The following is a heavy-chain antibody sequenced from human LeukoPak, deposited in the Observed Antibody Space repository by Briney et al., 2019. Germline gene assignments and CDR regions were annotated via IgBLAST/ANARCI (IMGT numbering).Heavy chain of an antibody. Sequence: SVKLSCKASGGTFSSYAISWVRQAPGQGLEWMGGIIPIFGTANYAQKFQGRVTITADESTSTAYMELSSLRSEDTAVYYCATDYQTTGTTMYYFDYWGQGTLVTVSS. D-gene: IGHD1-1*01. V-gene: IGHV1-69*13. CDR2: IIPIFGTA. CDR1: GGTFSSYA. J-gene: IGHJ4*02. CDR3: ATDYQTTGTTMYYFDY.